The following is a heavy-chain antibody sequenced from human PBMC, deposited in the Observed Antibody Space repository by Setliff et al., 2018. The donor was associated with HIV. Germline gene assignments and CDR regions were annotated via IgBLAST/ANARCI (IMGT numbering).Heavy chain of an antibody. Sequence: ASVKVSCKASGYTFTRYAVHWVRQAPGQRLEWMGWINAGNGNREYSQKFQGRVTFSRDTSVSTAYMELSSLRSEDTAVYYCASQITMGLNWFGPWGQGTLVTVSS. V-gene: IGHV1-3*01. CDR3: ASQITMGLNWFGP. J-gene: IGHJ5*02. CDR1: GYTFTRYA. CDR2: INAGNGNR. D-gene: IGHD3-10*01.